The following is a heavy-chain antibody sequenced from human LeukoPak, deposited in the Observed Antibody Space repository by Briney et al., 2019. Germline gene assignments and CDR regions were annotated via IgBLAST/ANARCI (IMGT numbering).Heavy chain of an antibody. D-gene: IGHD3-16*01. CDR1: GFTFGPYW. CDR3: ARGGGDHAFDI. CDR2: INNDGSDT. J-gene: IGHJ3*02. Sequence: GGSLRLSCVASGFTFGPYWMHWVRQVPGKGLVWDSRINNDGSDTIYADSVKGRFTVSRDNSKDTLFLQMNSLRAEDTAVYYCARGGGDHAFDIWGQGTMVTVSS. V-gene: IGHV3-74*01.